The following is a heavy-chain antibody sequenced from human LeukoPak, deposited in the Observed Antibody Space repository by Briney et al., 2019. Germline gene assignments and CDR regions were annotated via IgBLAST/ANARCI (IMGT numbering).Heavy chain of an antibody. Sequence: GGSLRLSCAVSGFAFGSEAMSWVRQSPARGLEWVASISPGGGTTYYADYVKGRFTISRDNSKNSLFVQMNSLRAEDTAVYYCAREDYGDYLPDYWGQGTLVTVSS. CDR2: ISPGGGTT. J-gene: IGHJ4*02. V-gene: IGHV3-23*01. CDR1: GFAFGSEA. CDR3: AREDYGDYLPDY. D-gene: IGHD4-17*01.